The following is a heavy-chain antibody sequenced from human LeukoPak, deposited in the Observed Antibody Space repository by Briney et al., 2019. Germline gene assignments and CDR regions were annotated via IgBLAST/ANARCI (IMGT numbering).Heavy chain of an antibody. CDR2: IYYSGST. V-gene: IGHV4-59*01. CDR1: GGSISSYY. J-gene: IGHJ4*02. D-gene: IGHD3-10*01. Sequence: SETLSLTCTVSGGSISSYYWSWIRQPPGKGLEWIGYIYYSGSTNCNPSLKSRVTISVDTSKNQFSLKLSSVTAADTAVYYCARDQYGSGNFDYWGQGTLVTVTS. CDR3: ARDQYGSGNFDY.